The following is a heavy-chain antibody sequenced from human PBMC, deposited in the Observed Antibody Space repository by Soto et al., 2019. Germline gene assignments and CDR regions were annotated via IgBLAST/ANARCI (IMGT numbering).Heavy chain of an antibody. Sequence: GGSLRLSCAASGFTSSSYWMHWVRQAPGKGLVWVSRINSDGSSTSYADSGKGRFTIYRESAKNTLYLQMNSLGAEDTAVYYGARDFAETGDDAFDIWGQGTMVTVSS. CDR2: INSDGSST. V-gene: IGHV3-74*01. J-gene: IGHJ3*02. D-gene: IGHD7-27*01. CDR1: GFTSSSYW. CDR3: ARDFAETGDDAFDI.